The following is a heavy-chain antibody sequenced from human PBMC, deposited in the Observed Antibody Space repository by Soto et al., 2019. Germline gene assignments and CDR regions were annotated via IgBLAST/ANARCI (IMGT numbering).Heavy chain of an antibody. D-gene: IGHD5-18*01. J-gene: IGHJ4*01. V-gene: IGHV4-31*03. CDR1: GGSINSDGYY. Sequence: PSETLSLTCTVSGGSINSDGYYWSWIRQHPEKGLEWIGYINYRGTTYYNPSLESRLTISVDTSENQFSLQLTSVIAADTALYYCARESYSFGRASDIWGHGTLVTVSS. CDR2: INYRGTT. CDR3: ARESYSFGRASDI.